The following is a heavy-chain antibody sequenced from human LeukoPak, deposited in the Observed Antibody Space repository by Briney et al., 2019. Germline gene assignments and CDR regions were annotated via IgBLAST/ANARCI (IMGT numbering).Heavy chain of an antibody. CDR3: AREGVYYDSSGYYFDY. CDR2: IYTSGST. D-gene: IGHD3-22*01. V-gene: IGHV4-4*07. Sequence: PSETLSLTCAVYGGSFSGYYWSWIRQPAGKGLEWIGRIYTSGSTNYNPSLKSRVTISVDTSKNQFSLKPSSVTAADTAVYYCAREGVYYDSSGYYFDYWGQGTLVTVSS. J-gene: IGHJ4*02. CDR1: GGSFSGYY.